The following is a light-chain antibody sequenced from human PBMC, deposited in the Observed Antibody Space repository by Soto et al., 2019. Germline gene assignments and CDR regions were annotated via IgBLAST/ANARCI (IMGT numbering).Light chain of an antibody. CDR1: SSNIGAGYD. V-gene: IGLV1-40*01. CDR2: GNS. J-gene: IGLJ2*01. CDR3: QSYDSSLSVVV. Sequence: QSVLTQPPSVSGAPGQRVTISCTGSSSNIGAGYDVHWYQQLPGTAPKLLIYGNSNRPSGVPDRFSGSKSGTSASLAITGLQAEDEAEYYCQSYDSSLSVVVFGGGTTLTVL.